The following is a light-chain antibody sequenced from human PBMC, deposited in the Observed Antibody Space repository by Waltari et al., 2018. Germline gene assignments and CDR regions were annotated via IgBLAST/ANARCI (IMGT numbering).Light chain of an antibody. Sequence: QSMLTQPPSASGTPGQRVTISCSGSSSNIGSHTVNWFQQFPGTAPRLLIYNNNRRPSGVPDRFSASVSGTSASLAISRLQSEDEADYYCGAWDDSLRGYVFGTGTMVTVL. CDR2: NNN. CDR3: GAWDDSLRGYV. CDR1: SSNIGSHT. J-gene: IGLJ1*01. V-gene: IGLV1-44*01.